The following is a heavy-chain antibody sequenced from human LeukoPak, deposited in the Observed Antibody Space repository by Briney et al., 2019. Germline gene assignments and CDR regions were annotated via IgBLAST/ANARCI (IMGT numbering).Heavy chain of an antibody. D-gene: IGHD5-24*01. Sequence: GASVKVSCKASGYTFSGNAIHWVRQAPGQRCEWMGWINAGNGHTKYSQNFQGRVTITRDSSANIVYMDVSSLTSEDTAVYYCARGIWSATRVDYYLDNWGRGTLVTVSS. V-gene: IGHV1-3*01. CDR3: ARGIWSATRVDYYLDN. CDR2: INAGNGHT. CDR1: GYTFSGNA. J-gene: IGHJ4*02.